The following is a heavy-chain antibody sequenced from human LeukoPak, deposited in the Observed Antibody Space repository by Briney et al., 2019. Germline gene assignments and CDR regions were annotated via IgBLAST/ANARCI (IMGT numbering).Heavy chain of an antibody. D-gene: IGHD6-19*01. Sequence: GGSLRLSCAASGFTFSSYAMSWVRQAPGKGLEWVSAISGSGGSTYYADSVKGRITISRDDSKNTLYLQMNSLRAEDTAVYYCAKAGSSGSFDYWGQGTLVTVSS. CDR3: AKAGSSGSFDY. CDR1: GFTFSSYA. CDR2: ISGSGGST. J-gene: IGHJ4*02. V-gene: IGHV3-23*01.